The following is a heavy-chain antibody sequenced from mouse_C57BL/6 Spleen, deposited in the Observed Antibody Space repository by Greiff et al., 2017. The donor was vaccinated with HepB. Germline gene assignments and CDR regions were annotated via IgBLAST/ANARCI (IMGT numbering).Heavy chain of an antibody. CDR2: ISSGGDYI. D-gene: IGHD1-1*01. CDR3: TTLYYYGSSYGYFDV. V-gene: IGHV5-9-1*02. Sequence: EVMLVESGEGLVKPGGSLKLSCAASGFTFSSYAMSWVRQTPEKRLEWVAYISSGGDYIYYADTVKGRFTISRDNARNTLYLQMSSLKSEDTAMYYCTTLYYYGSSYGYFDVWGTGTTVTVSS. CDR1: GFTFSSYA. J-gene: IGHJ1*03.